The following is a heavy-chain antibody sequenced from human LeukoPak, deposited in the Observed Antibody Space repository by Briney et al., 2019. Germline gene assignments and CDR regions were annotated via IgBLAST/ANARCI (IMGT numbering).Heavy chain of an antibody. D-gene: IGHD6-13*01. Sequence: ASVKVSCKASGGTFSSYAISWVRQAPGQGLEWMGGIIPIFGTANYAQKFQGRVTITADESTSTAYMELSSLRAEDTAVYYCARDWPTIAAAGTIPEYFQHWGQGTLVTVSS. CDR2: IIPIFGTA. CDR3: ARDWPTIAAAGTIPEYFQH. V-gene: IGHV1-69*13. J-gene: IGHJ1*01. CDR1: GGTFSSYA.